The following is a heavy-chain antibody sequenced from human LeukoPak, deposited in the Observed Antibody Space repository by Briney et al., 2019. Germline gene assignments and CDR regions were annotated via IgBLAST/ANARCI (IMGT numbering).Heavy chain of an antibody. CDR3: ARGGIAAAG. CDR1: GGSFSGYY. J-gene: IGHJ4*02. Sequence: PSETLSLTCAVYGGSFSGYYWSWIRQPPGKGLEWIGEINHSGSTNYNPSLKSRVTISVDTSKNQFSLKLSSVTAADTAVYYCARGGIAAAGWGQGTLVTVSS. V-gene: IGHV4-34*01. D-gene: IGHD6-13*01. CDR2: INHSGST.